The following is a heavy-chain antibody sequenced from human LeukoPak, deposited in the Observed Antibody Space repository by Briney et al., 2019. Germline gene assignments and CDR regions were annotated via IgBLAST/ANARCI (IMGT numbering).Heavy chain of an antibody. D-gene: IGHD2-8*02. Sequence: SETLSLTCAVYGGPFSGYYWNWIRQPPGKGLEWIGEINHSGSTNYNPSLKSRVTISLDTSKSQFSLRLSSVTAADTAVYYCARATGDLDSWGQGTLVTVSS. CDR1: GGPFSGYY. J-gene: IGHJ4*02. CDR3: ARATGDLDS. V-gene: IGHV4-34*01. CDR2: INHSGST.